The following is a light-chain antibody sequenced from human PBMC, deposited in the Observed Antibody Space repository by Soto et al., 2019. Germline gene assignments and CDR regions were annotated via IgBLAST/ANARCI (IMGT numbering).Light chain of an antibody. J-gene: IGKJ5*01. V-gene: IGKV3-15*01. CDR1: QCFSSN. CDR3: QQYNNWPRT. Sequence: IVMTQSPATLSVSPGERATLSCRASQCFSSNLAWYQQRPGQAPRLLIYGASTRATGVPARFSGSGSGTEFTLTISSLQSEDFAVYYCQQYNNWPRTFGQGTRLEI. CDR2: GAS.